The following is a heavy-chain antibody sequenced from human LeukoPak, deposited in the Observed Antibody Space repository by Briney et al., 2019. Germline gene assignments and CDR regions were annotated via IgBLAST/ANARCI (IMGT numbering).Heavy chain of an antibody. D-gene: IGHD4-17*01. Sequence: QPGGSLRLSCAASGFTFSSYAMSWVRQAPGKGLEWVSAIGGSGSRRYHADSVKGRFSISRDNSRNTLYLQMNSLRAEDTAVYYCARAYADSGDYEAYWGQGTLVTVSS. CDR1: GFTFSSYA. V-gene: IGHV3-23*01. J-gene: IGHJ4*02. CDR2: IGGSGSRR. CDR3: ARAYADSGDYEAY.